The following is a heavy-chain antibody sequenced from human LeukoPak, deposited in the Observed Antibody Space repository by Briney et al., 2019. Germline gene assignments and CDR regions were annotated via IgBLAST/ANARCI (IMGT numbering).Heavy chain of an antibody. Sequence: GGSLRLSCAASGFTFSSYSMNWVRQAPGKGLEWVSSISSSSSYIYYADSVKGRFTISRDNAKNSLYLQMNSLRAEDTAVYYCAGDFSGFYAFDIWGQGTMVTVSS. CDR1: GFTFSSYS. CDR3: AGDFSGFYAFDI. D-gene: IGHD2/OR15-2a*01. J-gene: IGHJ3*02. CDR2: ISSSSSYI. V-gene: IGHV3-21*01.